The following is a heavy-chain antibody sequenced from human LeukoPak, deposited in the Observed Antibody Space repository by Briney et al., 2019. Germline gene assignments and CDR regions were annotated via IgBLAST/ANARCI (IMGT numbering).Heavy chain of an antibody. J-gene: IGHJ4*02. CDR3: TSQLGGTTFH. V-gene: IGHV4-59*01. D-gene: IGHD1/OR15-1a*01. CDR2: VYYTGIT. CDR1: GVSINTYF. Sequence: SETLSLTCTVSGVSINTYFWSWIRQPPGKGLEWIGYVYYTGITNYNPSLKSRVSISLDTSKNQFSLRLNSVTAAETAVYYCTSQLGGTTFHWGQGTLVTVSS.